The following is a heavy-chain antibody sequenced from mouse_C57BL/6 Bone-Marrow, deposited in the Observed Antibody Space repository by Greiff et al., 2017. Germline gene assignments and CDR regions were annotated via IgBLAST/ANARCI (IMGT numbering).Heavy chain of an antibody. CDR3: ARLWDGDY. Sequence: QVQLQQPGAELVRPGTSVKLSCKASGYTFTSYWMHWVKQRPGQGLEWIGVIDPSDSYTNYNQKFKGKATLTVDTSSSTAYMQLSSLTSEDSAVYYGARLWDGDYWGQGTTLTVSS. V-gene: IGHV1-59*01. CDR2: IDPSDSYT. D-gene: IGHD4-1*01. J-gene: IGHJ2*01. CDR1: GYTFTSYW.